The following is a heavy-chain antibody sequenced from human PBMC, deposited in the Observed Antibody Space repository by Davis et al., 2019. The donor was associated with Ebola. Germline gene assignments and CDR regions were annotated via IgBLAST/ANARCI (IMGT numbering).Heavy chain of an antibody. V-gene: IGHV4-61*01. CDR1: GASVSSGTYY. Sequence: MPSETLSLTCTVSGASVSSGTYYWNWIRQPPGKGLEWIGYVHHSGITNFDPSLNRRITISLDTSKNQLSLEMSPVTPADKAMYYCARGLVVPVALLNHMDVWGEGTMVTVSS. CDR3: ARGLVVPVALLNHMDV. CDR2: VHHSGIT. D-gene: IGHD2-21*01. J-gene: IGHJ6*03.